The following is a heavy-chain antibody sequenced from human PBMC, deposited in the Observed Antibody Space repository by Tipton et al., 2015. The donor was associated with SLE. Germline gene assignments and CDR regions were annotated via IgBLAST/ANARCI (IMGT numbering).Heavy chain of an antibody. Sequence: TLSLTCAVYGVSFSGYYWGWIRQPPGKGLEWIWSIYYSGSTYYNPSLKSRVTISVDTSKNQFSLKLSSVTAADTAVYYCARATEKLAARKAFYIWGQVTMVTVSS. CDR3: ARATEKLAARKAFYI. V-gene: IGHV4-34*01. D-gene: IGHD6-6*01. J-gene: IGHJ3*02. CDR2: IYYSGST. CDR1: GVSFSGYY.